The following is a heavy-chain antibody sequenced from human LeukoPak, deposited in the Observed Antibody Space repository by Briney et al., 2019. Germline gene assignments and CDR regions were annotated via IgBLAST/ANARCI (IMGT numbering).Heavy chain of an antibody. CDR1: GGTFSSYA. D-gene: IGHD5-18*01. CDR3: ARDSLDTAMAS. V-gene: IGHV1-69*04. Sequence: GASVKVSCKASGGTFSSYAISWVRQAPGQGLEWMGRIIPILGIANYAQKFQGRVTITADKSTSTAYMELSSLRSEDTAVYYCARDSLDTAMASWGQGTLVTVSS. CDR2: IIPILGIA. J-gene: IGHJ5*02.